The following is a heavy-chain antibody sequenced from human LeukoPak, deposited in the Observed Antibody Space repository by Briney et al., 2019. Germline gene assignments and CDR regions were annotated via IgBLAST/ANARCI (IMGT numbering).Heavy chain of an antibody. J-gene: IGHJ1*01. D-gene: IGHD3-22*01. CDR1: GGTFSSYA. Sequence: ASVKVSCKASGGTFSSYAISWVRQAPGQGLEWMGRTIPILGIANYAQKFQGRVTMTRNTSISTAYMELSSLRSEDTAVYYCARGLRDSSGREYFQDWGQGTLVTVSS. CDR2: TIPILGIA. CDR3: ARGLRDSSGREYFQD. V-gene: IGHV1-69*04.